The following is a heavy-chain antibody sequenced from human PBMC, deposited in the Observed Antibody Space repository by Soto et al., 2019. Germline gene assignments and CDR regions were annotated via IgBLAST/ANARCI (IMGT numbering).Heavy chain of an antibody. CDR3: ARGVYSSSYLYFDY. J-gene: IGHJ4*02. CDR1: GGTFSSYA. V-gene: IGHV1-69*01. Sequence: QVQLVQSGAEVKKPGSSVKVSCKASGGTFSSYAISWVRQAPGQGLEWMGGIIPIFGTANYAQKFQGRVTITADESTSTDYMELSSLRSEATAVYYGARGVYSSSYLYFDYWGQGTLVTVSS. CDR2: IIPIFGTA. D-gene: IGHD6-13*01.